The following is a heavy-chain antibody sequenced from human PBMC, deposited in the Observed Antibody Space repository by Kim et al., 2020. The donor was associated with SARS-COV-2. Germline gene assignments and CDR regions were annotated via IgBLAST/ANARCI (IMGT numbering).Heavy chain of an antibody. CDR3: TRAPDFSSGYSLPYYFDY. CDR2: MNPNSGNT. Sequence: ASVKVSCKTSGYTFTSYDINWVRQATGQGLEWMGWMNPNSGNTGYAQKFKGRVTRTKNTSISTAYMELSSLRSEDTAVYHCTRAPDFSSGYSLPYYFDYWGQGTLVTVSS. CDR1: GYTFTSYD. V-gene: IGHV1-8*02. D-gene: IGHD6-19*01. J-gene: IGHJ4*02.